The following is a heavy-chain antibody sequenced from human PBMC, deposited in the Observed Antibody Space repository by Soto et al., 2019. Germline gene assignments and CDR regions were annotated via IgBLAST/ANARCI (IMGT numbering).Heavy chain of an antibody. CDR3: AGSIAVAGHDAFDI. J-gene: IGHJ3*02. CDR1: GFNFGTYG. Sequence: GGSLRLSCAASGFNFGTYGMSWVRQAPGKGLEWVSSISSSSSYIYYADSVKGRFTISRDNAKNSLYLQMNSLRAEDTAVYYCAGSIAVAGHDAFDIWGQGTMVTVSS. CDR2: ISSSSSYI. V-gene: IGHV3-21*01. D-gene: IGHD6-19*01.